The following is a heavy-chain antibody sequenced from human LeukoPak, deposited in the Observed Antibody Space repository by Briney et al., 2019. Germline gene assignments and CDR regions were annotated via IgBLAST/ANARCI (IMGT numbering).Heavy chain of an antibody. D-gene: IGHD3-22*01. CDR3: ARAAYDSTGYLTL. J-gene: IGHJ4*02. CDR1: GFTFSSYG. V-gene: IGHV3-33*01. CDR2: IWYDGSNK. Sequence: PGGSLRLSCAASGFTFSSYGMHWVRQASGKGLEWVAVIWYDGSNKYHADSVKGRFTISRDNSKNKLYLQMNSLRAEDTAVYYCARAAYDSTGYLTLWGLGTLVTVSS.